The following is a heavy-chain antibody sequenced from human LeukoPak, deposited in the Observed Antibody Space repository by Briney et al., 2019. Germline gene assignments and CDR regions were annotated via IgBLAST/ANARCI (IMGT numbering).Heavy chain of an antibody. CDR1: GFTFSDYY. CDR3: ARVIAAAGTREIYGMDV. D-gene: IGHD6-13*01. J-gene: IGHJ6*02. CDR2: ISSSGSTI. Sequence: GGSLRLSCAASGFTFSDYYMSWIRQAPGKGLEWVSYISSSGSTIYYADSVKGRFTFSRDNAKNSLYLQMNSLRAEDTAVYYCARVIAAAGTREIYGMDVWGQGTTVTVSS. V-gene: IGHV3-11*01.